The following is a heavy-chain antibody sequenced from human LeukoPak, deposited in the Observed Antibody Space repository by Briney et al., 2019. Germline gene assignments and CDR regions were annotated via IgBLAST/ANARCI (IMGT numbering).Heavy chain of an antibody. J-gene: IGHJ5*02. CDR3: ARVGLSSGWYVIRGWFDP. V-gene: IGHV1-18*01. Sequence: ASVKVSCKASGYTFTSYGISWVRQAPGQGLEWMGWISAYNGNTNHAQKLQGRVTMTTDTSTSTAYMELRSLRSDDTAVYYCARVGLSSGWYVIRGWFDPWGQGTLVTVSS. CDR1: GYTFTSYG. D-gene: IGHD6-19*01. CDR2: ISAYNGNT.